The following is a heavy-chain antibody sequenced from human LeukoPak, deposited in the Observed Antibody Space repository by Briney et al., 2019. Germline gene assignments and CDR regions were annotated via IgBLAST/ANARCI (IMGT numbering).Heavy chain of an antibody. Sequence: GGSLRLSCAASGFTFSTYAMSWVRQAPGKGLEWVSTISSSGGSTYYADSVKGRFTISRDNSKNTLYLQMYSLRAEDTAIYYCAKGGSSWSRFDYWGQGTLVTVSS. J-gene: IGHJ4*02. CDR2: ISSSGGST. CDR1: GFTFSTYA. V-gene: IGHV3-23*01. CDR3: AKGGSSWSRFDY. D-gene: IGHD6-13*01.